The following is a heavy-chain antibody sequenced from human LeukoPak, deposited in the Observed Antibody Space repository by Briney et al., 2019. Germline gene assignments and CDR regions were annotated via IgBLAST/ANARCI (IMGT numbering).Heavy chain of an antibody. J-gene: IGHJ6*02. Sequence: SETLSLTCTVSGGSISSGSYYWSWIRQPAGKGLEWIGRIYTSGSTNYNPSLKSRVTMSVDTSKNQFSLKLSSVTAADTAVYYCARTRTIFGGGYYYYYGMDVWGQGTTVTVSS. CDR2: IYTSGST. D-gene: IGHD3-3*01. CDR1: GGSISSGSYY. CDR3: ARTRTIFGGGYYYYYGMDV. V-gene: IGHV4-61*02.